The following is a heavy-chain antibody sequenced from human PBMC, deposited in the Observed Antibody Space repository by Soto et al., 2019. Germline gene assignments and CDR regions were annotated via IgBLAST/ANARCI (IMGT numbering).Heavy chain of an antibody. CDR1: GFTFSNYW. CDR3: ARESRSSGFDY. Sequence: EVQLVESGGGLVQPGGSLRLSCAVSGFTFSNYWMTWVRQAPGKGLEWVANIKQDGSEKYYSDSVKGRFTISRDNGKNSLYLQMNSLRAEDTAVYYCARESRSSGFDYWGQGTLVTVSS. D-gene: IGHD6-25*01. V-gene: IGHV3-7*05. J-gene: IGHJ4*02. CDR2: IKQDGSEK.